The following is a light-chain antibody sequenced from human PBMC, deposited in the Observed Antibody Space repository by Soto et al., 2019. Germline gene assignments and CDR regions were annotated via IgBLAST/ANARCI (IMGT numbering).Light chain of an antibody. Sequence: EIVLTQSPATLSLSPGERATLSCRASQSVRSSFFAWYQQKPGQAPRLLIYDVSISATGIPDRFSGSGSGTDFTLTINRLEPEDFAVYYCQQYENSVMYTFGQGTKLEIK. CDR1: QSVRSSF. V-gene: IGKV3-20*01. J-gene: IGKJ2*01. CDR3: QQYENSVMYT. CDR2: DVS.